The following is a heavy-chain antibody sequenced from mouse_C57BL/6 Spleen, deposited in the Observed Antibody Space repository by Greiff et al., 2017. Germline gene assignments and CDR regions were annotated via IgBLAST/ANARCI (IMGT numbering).Heavy chain of an antibody. CDR1: GYAFSSSW. D-gene: IGHD1-1*01. CDR3: ATGYYGSTWFAY. V-gene: IGHV1-82*01. J-gene: IGHJ3*01. CDR2: IYPGDGDT. Sequence: QVHVKQSGPELVKPGASVKISCKASGYAFSSSWMNWVKQRPGKGLEWIGRIYPGDGDTNYNGKFKGKATLTADKSSSTAYMQLSSLTSEDSAVYFCATGYYGSTWFAYWGQGTLVTVSA.